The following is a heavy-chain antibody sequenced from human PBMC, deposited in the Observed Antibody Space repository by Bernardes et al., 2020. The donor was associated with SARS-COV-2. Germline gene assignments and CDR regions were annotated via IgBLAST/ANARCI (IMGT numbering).Heavy chain of an antibody. Sequence: GGSLRLSCAASGFTFSSYAMSWVRQAPGKGLEWVSTIIGNGGRTYSADSVEGRFAISRDNFKNTLYLQMDSLTSEDTAVYYCARVVSGPYVGADAFAVWGRGTTVTVSS. CDR1: GFTFSSYA. V-gene: IGHV3-23*01. CDR2: IIGNGGRT. CDR3: ARVVSGPYVGADAFAV. J-gene: IGHJ3*01. D-gene: IGHD6-19*01.